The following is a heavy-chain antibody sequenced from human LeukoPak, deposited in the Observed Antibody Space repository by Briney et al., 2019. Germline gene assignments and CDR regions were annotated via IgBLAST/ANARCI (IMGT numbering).Heavy chain of an antibody. J-gene: IGHJ4*02. CDR3: AVSQDIVVVPAATPNDY. D-gene: IGHD2-2*01. V-gene: IGHV1-69*05. Sequence: ASVKVSCKASGGTFSSYAISWVRQAPGQGLEWMGGIIPIFGTVNYAQKFQGRVTITTDESTSTAYMELSSLRSEDTAVYYCAVSQDIVVVPAATPNDYWGQGTLVTVPS. CDR2: IIPIFGTV. CDR1: GGTFSSYA.